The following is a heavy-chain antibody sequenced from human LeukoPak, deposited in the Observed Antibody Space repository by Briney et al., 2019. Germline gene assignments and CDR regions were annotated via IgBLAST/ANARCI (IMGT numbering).Heavy chain of an antibody. CDR3: ARDVVRGVIRGFFDP. Sequence: ASVKVSCKASGGTFSSYAISWVRQAPGQGLEWMGIINPSGGSTSYAQKFQDRVTMTRDTSTNTVYMELSSLRTEDTAVYFCARDVVRGVIRGFFDPWGQGTLVTVSS. CDR2: INPSGGST. J-gene: IGHJ5*02. D-gene: IGHD3-10*01. CDR1: GGTFSSYA. V-gene: IGHV1-46*01.